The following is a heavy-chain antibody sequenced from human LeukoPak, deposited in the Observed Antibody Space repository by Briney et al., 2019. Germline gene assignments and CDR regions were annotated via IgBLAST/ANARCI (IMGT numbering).Heavy chain of an antibody. CDR1: GCCFTSNY. CDR3: ARTGYGQLPTYYFDY. V-gene: IGHV5-51*01. J-gene: IGHJ4*02. D-gene: IGHD2-2*01. Sequence: PGEPLQISCQGSGCCFTSNYIGSARLLPEKGLDRMVIIYPGDSDTRYSPSFQGQVTISADKSISTAYLQWSSLKASDTAMYYCARTGYGQLPTYYFDYWGQGTLVTVSS. CDR2: IYPGDSDT.